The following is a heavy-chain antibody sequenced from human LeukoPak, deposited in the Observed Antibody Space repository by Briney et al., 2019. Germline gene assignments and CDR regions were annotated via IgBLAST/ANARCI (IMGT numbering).Heavy chain of an antibody. CDR1: GFTFTDSW. J-gene: IGHJ3*02. V-gene: IGHV3-74*03. CDR2: IHSDGSRA. CDR3: AREVDAFDI. Sequence: PGGSLRLSCVAHGFTFTDSWMHWVRQAPGKGLVWVSRIHSDGSRAKYADSVRGRFSISIDSAKNTLYLQMSSLRVEDTAVYYCAREVDAFDIWGQGTMVTVSS.